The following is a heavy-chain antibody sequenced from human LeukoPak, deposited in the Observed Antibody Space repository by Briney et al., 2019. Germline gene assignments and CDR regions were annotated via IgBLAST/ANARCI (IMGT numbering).Heavy chain of an antibody. D-gene: IGHD6-19*01. CDR1: GFTFSSYA. J-gene: IGHJ4*02. CDR3: VKGGVAVAAVFDY. CDR2: ISRNGGST. V-gene: IGHV3-64D*06. Sequence: GGSLRLSCSASGFTFSSYAMHWVRQAPGKGLEYVSAISRNGGSTYYADSVKGRFTISRDNSKNTLYLQMSSLRAEDTAVYYCVKGGVAVAAVFDYWGQGTLVTVSS.